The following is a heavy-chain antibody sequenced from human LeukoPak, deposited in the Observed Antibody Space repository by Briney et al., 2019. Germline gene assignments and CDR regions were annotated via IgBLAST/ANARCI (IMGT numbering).Heavy chain of an antibody. CDR1: GYSFTSYW. V-gene: IGHV5-51*01. J-gene: IGHJ6*02. D-gene: IGHD4-17*01. CDR3: ARQGGGTVTTYYYYGMDV. Sequence: GESLKISCQGSGYSFTSYWIGWVRQMPGKGLEWMGIIYPGDSDTRYSPSFQGQVTISADKSISTAYLQWSSLKASDTAMYYCARQGGGTVTTYYYYGMDVWGQGTTVTVSS. CDR2: IYPGDSDT.